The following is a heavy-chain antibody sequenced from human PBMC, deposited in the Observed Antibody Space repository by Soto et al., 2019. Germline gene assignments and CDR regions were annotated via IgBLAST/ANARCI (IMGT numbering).Heavy chain of an antibody. CDR1: GFTFPNYA. J-gene: IGHJ3*02. V-gene: IGHV3-23*01. CDR2: VTGRTSST. D-gene: IGHD3-3*02. CDR3: AKLLPSKKNQHVWADAFNI. Sequence: EVRLLESGGGLVQPGGSLRLSCAASGFTFPNYAMSWVRQAPGKGLEWVSVVTGRTSSTYYADSVEGRFTIYRDNSRNPLFLQMNCLGAEDTVVYYGAKLLPSKKNQHVWADAFNIWSRGTNLTLSS.